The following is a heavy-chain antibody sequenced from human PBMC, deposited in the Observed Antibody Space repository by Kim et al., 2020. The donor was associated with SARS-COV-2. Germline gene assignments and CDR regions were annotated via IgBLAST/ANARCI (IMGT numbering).Heavy chain of an antibody. J-gene: IGHJ5*02. Sequence: GNTGYAQKFTGRVPMTRNTSISTAYMELSSLRSEDTAVYYCARGIQAFDPWGQGTLVTVSS. V-gene: IGHV1-8*01. CDR2: GNT. CDR3: ARGIQAFDP.